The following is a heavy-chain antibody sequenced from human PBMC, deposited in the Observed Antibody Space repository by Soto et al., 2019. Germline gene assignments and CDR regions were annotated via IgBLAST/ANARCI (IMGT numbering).Heavy chain of an antibody. Sequence: GSLRLSCAASGFTFSSYGMHWVRQAPGKGLEWVAVIWYDGSNKYYADSVKGRFTISRDNSKNTLYLQMNSLRAEDTAVYYCARGSSSSWPYNWFDPWGQGTLVTVSS. V-gene: IGHV3-33*01. CDR3: ARGSSSSWPYNWFDP. CDR2: IWYDGSNK. CDR1: GFTFSSYG. J-gene: IGHJ5*02. D-gene: IGHD6-13*01.